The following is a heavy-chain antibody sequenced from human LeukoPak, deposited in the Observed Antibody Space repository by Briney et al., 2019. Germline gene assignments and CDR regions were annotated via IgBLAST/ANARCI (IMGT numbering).Heavy chain of an antibody. Sequence: GGSLRLSCAASGLTVSSSYMSWVRQAPGKGLEWVSVVYSGGNTYYADSVKGRFAISRDNSKNTLFVQMNSLGVEDTAVYYCVSEAYCGGDCYPPYWGQGTMVTVSS. CDR2: VYSGGNT. V-gene: IGHV3-66*01. D-gene: IGHD2-21*02. CDR3: VSEAYCGGDCYPPY. CDR1: GLTVSSSY. J-gene: IGHJ4*02.